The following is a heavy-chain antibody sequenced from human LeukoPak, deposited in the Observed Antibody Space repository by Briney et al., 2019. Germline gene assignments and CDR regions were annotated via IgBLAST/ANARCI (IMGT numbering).Heavy chain of an antibody. J-gene: IGHJ5*02. CDR1: GGSFSGYY. D-gene: IGHD2-2*01. V-gene: IGHV4-34*01. Sequence: SETLSLTCAVYGGSFSGYYWSWIRQPPGKGLEWIGEINHSGSTNYNPSLKSRVTISVDRSKNQFSLKLSSVTAADTAVYYCARDASAAPTGWFDPWGQGTLVTVSS. CDR3: ARDASAAPTGWFDP. CDR2: INHSGST.